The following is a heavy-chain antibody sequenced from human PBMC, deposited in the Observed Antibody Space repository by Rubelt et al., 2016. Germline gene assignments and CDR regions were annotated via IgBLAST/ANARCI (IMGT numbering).Heavy chain of an antibody. CDR1: GFTFSSYA. Sequence: EVQLVESGGGLVQPGGSLRLSCAASGFTFSSYAMSWVRQAPGKGLEWVGLIKSRPSGGTVDYTAPVKARFTISRDDSKNTVYLQMNSLRAKDTAVYYCATDVPYTGGSCYLIWGQGTMVTV. CDR3: ATDVPYTGGSCYLI. CDR2: IKSRPSGGTV. V-gene: IGHV3-15*01. D-gene: IGHD2-15*01. J-gene: IGHJ3*02.